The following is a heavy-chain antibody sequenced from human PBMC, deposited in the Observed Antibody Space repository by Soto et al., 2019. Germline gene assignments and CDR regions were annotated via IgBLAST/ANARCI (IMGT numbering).Heavy chain of an antibody. CDR3: VKGRQTSVYHFDF. J-gene: IGHJ4*02. D-gene: IGHD3-10*01. Sequence: KGLEYVSAVSGDGISTFYAASVRGTFTISRDNSKNTLYLQMTSLRADDSVVYYCVKGRQTSVYHFDFWGQGTQVTVSS. CDR2: VSGDGIST. V-gene: IGHV3-64D*08.